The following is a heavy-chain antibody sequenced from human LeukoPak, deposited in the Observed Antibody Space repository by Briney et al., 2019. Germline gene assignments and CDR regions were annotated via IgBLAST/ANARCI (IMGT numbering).Heavy chain of an antibody. D-gene: IGHD3-10*01. CDR3: ARDRGVITSRWYYYGMDV. Sequence: EASVTVSCKASGYTFTDYYIHWVRQAPGQGLEWMGWFNPNSGGTNYAQKFQGRVTMTRDTSISTAYMELIRLRPDDTAVYYCARDRGVITSRWYYYGMDVWGQGTTVTVSS. J-gene: IGHJ6*02. CDR2: FNPNSGGT. V-gene: IGHV1-2*02. CDR1: GYTFTDYY.